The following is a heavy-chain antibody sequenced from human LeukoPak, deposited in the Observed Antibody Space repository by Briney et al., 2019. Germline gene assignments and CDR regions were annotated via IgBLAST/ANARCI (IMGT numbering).Heavy chain of an antibody. CDR3: ARGFTYYDFWSGSLGAFDI. CDR1: GFTFSSYS. Sequence: GGSLRLSCAASGFTFSSYSMNWVRQAPGKGLEWVSSISSSSSYIYYADSVKGRFIISRDNAKNSLYLQMNSLRAEDTAVYYCARGFTYYDFWSGSLGAFDIRGQGTMVTVSS. J-gene: IGHJ3*02. V-gene: IGHV3-21*01. CDR2: ISSSSSYI. D-gene: IGHD3-3*01.